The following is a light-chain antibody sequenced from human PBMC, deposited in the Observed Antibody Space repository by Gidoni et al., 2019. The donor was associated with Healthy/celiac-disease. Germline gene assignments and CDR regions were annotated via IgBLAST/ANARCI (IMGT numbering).Light chain of an antibody. CDR3: SSYTSSSTQV. Sequence: QSALTQPASVSRSAGPAIPIPCTGTSSDVGGYNYVSWYQQHPGKAPKPMISEVSNRPSGVPDRFSGSKSGNTASLTISGLQAEDEADYYCSSYTSSSTQVFGGGTKLTVL. CDR1: SSDVGGYNY. J-gene: IGLJ2*01. CDR2: EVS. V-gene: IGLV2-14*01.